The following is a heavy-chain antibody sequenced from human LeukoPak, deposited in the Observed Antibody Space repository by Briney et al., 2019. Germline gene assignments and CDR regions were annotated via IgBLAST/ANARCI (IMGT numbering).Heavy chain of an antibody. V-gene: IGHV3-11*01. J-gene: IGHJ4*02. D-gene: IGHD1-1*01. CDR2: ISSSGSTT. CDR1: GFTFSDYY. CDR3: GRAWFGTTPFDY. Sequence: GGSLTLSRAASGFTFSDYYMSWIRQAPGKGLEWLSHISSSGSTTYYSDSVKGRFTISRGNAKKSLYLQMDGLGVEDTAVYYCGRAWFGTTPFDYWGQGTLVTVSS.